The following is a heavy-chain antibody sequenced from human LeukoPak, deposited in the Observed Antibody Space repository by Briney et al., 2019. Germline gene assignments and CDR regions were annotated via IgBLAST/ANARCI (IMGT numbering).Heavy chain of an antibody. CDR1: GGSISSGGYS. CDR3: AREGTVTPYYYYYYMDV. J-gene: IGHJ6*03. Sequence: SEALSPTCTVSGGSISSGGYSWTWIRQRPGKGLEWIGYIYDSGSTYYNPSLKSRIIISVDTSENQFSLELSSVTAADTAVYYCAREGTVTPYYYYYYMDVWGRGTTVTVSS. D-gene: IGHD4-17*01. CDR2: IYDSGST. V-gene: IGHV4-31*03.